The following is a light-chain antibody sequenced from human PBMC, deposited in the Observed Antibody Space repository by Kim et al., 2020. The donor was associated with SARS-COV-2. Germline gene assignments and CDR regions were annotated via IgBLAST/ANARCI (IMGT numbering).Light chain of an antibody. CDR1: SSDVGNYNY. Sequence: GQSITMSGTGTSSDVGNYNYVSWYQQHPGKAPKLMIYDVDKRPSGVSDRFTSSKSGDTASLTVSGLQTEDEADYYCTSFTTAYTYVFGSGTKVTVL. CDR3: TSFTTAYTYV. V-gene: IGLV2-14*03. CDR2: DVD. J-gene: IGLJ1*01.